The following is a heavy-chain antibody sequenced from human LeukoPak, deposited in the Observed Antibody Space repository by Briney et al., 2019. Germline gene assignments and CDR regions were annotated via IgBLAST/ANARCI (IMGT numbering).Heavy chain of an antibody. D-gene: IGHD5-24*01. J-gene: IGHJ6*03. CDR2: MNPNSGNT. Sequence: ASVKVSCKASGYTFTSYDINWVRQATGQGLEWMGWMNPNSGNTGYAQKFQGRVTITRNTSISTAYMELSSLRSEDTAVYYCAREGRDGYNSNYYYYMDVWGKGTTVTVSS. CDR1: GYTFTSYD. CDR3: AREGRDGYNSNYYYYMDV. V-gene: IGHV1-8*03.